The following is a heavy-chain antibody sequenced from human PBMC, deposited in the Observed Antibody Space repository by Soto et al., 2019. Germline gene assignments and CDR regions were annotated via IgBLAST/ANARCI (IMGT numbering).Heavy chain of an antibody. CDR3: ARAAGSYWNYYYGMDV. CDR1: GGSISSSNW. D-gene: IGHD1-26*01. V-gene: IGHV4-4*02. J-gene: IGHJ6*02. Sequence: PSETLSFTCAVSGGSISSSNWWSWVRQPPGKGLEWIGEIYHSGSTNYNPSLKSRVTISVDKSKNQFSLKLSSVTAADTAVYYCARAAGSYWNYYYGMDVWGQGTTVTVSS. CDR2: IYHSGST.